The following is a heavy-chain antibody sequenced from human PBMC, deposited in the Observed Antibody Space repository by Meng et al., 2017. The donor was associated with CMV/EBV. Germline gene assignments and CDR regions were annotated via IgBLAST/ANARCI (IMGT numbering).Heavy chain of an antibody. J-gene: IGHJ4*02. D-gene: IGHD2-8*01. V-gene: IGHV1-69*05. CDR2: IIPIFGTA. CDR3: ESRNTLGYRTNGVCGEVDY. Sequence: FSRDAISCVRQAPGQGLEWMGGIIPIFGTANYAQKFQGRVTITTDESTSTAYMELSSLRSEETAVYYCESRNTLGYRTNGVCGEVDYWGQGTLVTVSS. CDR1: FSRDA.